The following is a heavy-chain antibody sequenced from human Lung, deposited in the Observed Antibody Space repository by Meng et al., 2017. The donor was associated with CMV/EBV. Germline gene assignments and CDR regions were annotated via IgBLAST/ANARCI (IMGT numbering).Heavy chain of an antibody. Sequence: KVSCKGSGYSFTSYWIGWVRQMPGKGLEWMGIIYPGGSDTRYSPSFQGQVTTSADKSISTAYLQWSSLKGSDTAMYYCARAIYDFWSGYTDYYCGMDVWGQGTXVTVSS. CDR3: ARAIYDFWSGYTDYYCGMDV. V-gene: IGHV5-51*01. J-gene: IGHJ6*02. CDR1: GYSFTSYW. CDR2: IYPGGSDT. D-gene: IGHD3-3*01.